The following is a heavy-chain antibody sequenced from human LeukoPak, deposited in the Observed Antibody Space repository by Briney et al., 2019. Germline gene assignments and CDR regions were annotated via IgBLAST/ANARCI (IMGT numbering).Heavy chain of an antibody. V-gene: IGHV3-30*18. CDR3: AKMQGRSGWNLDY. D-gene: IGHD6-19*01. Sequence: GGSLRLSCAASGFTFGDTWMNWVRQVPGQGLEWVAVISYDGSNKYYADSVKGRFTISRDNSKNTLYLQMNSLRAEDTAVYYCAKMQGRSGWNLDYWGQGTLVTVSS. CDR1: GFTFGDTW. J-gene: IGHJ4*02. CDR2: ISYDGSNK.